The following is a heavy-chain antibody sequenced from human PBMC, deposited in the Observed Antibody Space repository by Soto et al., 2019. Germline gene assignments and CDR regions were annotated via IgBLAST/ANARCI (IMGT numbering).Heavy chain of an antibody. Sequence: ASEVSCKASGYTFTSYAMHWVRQAPGQRLEWMGWITGGNGNTRYSQKFQGRVTITSDTSASTAYMELNSLTSEDTAVYYCARDPNSYFDYWGQGTLVTVS. V-gene: IGHV1-3*01. J-gene: IGHJ4*02. CDR3: ARDPNSYFDY. CDR1: GYTFTSYA. CDR2: ITGGNGNT. D-gene: IGHD7-27*01.